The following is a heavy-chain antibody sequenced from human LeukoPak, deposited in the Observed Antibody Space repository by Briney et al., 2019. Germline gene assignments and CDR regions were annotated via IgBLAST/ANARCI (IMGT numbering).Heavy chain of an antibody. J-gene: IGHJ4*02. D-gene: IGHD6-13*01. Sequence: SVKVSCKASGYTFTGYYMHRVRQAPGQGLEWMGRIIPILGIANYAQKFQGRVTITADKSTSTAYMELSSLRSEDTAVYYCAREGYSSSRGIDYWGQGTLVTVSS. CDR2: IIPILGIA. V-gene: IGHV1-69*04. CDR1: GYTFTGYY. CDR3: AREGYSSSRGIDY.